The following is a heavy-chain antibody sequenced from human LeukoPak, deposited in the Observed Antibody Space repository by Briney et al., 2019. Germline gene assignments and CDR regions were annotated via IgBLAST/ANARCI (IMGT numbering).Heavy chain of an antibody. D-gene: IGHD1-7*01. Sequence: SQTLSLTCAISGDSVSNNSAAWNWIRQSPSRGLEWLGRTYYGSKWNNDYAVSVKSRITINPDTSKNQFSLHLNSVTPEDTAVYYCASTHNWDYWIDFWGQGTLVTVSS. CDR1: GDSVSNNSAA. V-gene: IGHV6-1*01. J-gene: IGHJ4*02. CDR2: TYYGSKWNN. CDR3: ASTHNWDYWIDF.